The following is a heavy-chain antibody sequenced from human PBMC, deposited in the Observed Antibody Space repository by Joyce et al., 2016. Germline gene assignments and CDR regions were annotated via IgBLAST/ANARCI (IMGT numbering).Heavy chain of an antibody. CDR2: IKSKTDGGTT. CDR1: GFTFRNTW. Sequence: EVHLVESGGGLVKPGGSLRLSCAASGFTFRNTWMSWVRQAPGKGLEGVGRIKSKTDGGTTDYAAPLKGRFTISREDSNNTLYLQKSSLKTEDTAVYYCTTDLLGIAIFEVEFDYWGQGTLVTVSS. J-gene: IGHJ4*02. V-gene: IGHV3-15*01. D-gene: IGHD3-3*01. CDR3: TTDLLGIAIFEVEFDY.